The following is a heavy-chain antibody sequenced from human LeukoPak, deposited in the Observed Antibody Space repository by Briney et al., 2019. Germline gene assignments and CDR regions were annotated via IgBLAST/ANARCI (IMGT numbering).Heavy chain of an antibody. Sequence: SQTLSLTCAISGDSISSTSTAWHWIRQSPSRGLEWLGRTYYRSKWYNDYAVSVKSRITINPDTSKNQFSLQLNSVTPEDTAVYYCARGRNPGALDYFDYWGQGTLATVSS. V-gene: IGHV6-1*01. CDR3: ARGRNPGALDYFDY. CDR2: TYYRSKWYN. CDR1: GDSISSTSTA. J-gene: IGHJ4*02.